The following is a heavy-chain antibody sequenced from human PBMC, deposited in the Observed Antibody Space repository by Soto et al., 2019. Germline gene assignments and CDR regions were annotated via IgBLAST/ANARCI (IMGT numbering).Heavy chain of an antibody. D-gene: IGHD2-8*01. V-gene: IGHV4-59*01. CDR3: AREILYCTNGVCYTHFDY. Sequence: SETLSLTCTVSGGSISSYYWSWIRQPPGKGLEWIGYIYYSGSTNYNPSLKSRVTISVDTSKNQFSLKLSSVTAADTAVYYCAREILYCTNGVCYTHFDYWGQGTLVTVSS. CDR1: GGSISSYY. CDR2: IYYSGST. J-gene: IGHJ4*02.